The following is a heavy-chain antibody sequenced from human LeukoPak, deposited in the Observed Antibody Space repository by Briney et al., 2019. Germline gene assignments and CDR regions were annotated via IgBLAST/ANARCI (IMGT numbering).Heavy chain of an antibody. CDR2: IKQDGTEK. CDR1: GFTFNKYW. D-gene: IGHD1-26*01. Sequence: GGSLTLSCAASGFTFNKYWMSWVRQAPGKGPEWVANIKQDGTEKYYVDSVKGRFTISRDSAKSSLYLQMTSLGTEDTAVYYCARDKEEGATKFDYWGQGTLVTVSS. CDR3: ARDKEEGATKFDY. J-gene: IGHJ4*02. V-gene: IGHV3-7*03.